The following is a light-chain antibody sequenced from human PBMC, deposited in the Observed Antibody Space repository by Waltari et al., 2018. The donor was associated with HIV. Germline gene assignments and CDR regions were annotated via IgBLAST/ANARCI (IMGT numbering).Light chain of an antibody. J-gene: IGKJ3*01. Sequence: DIVLTQSPLSLPVTPGESASLSCRASQGLLRNDGNNYLDWYVQKPGRSPQLLVYLASRRTSGVPERFSGTGSGTNFTLKIGRVEAADVGTYYCLQSLHTPRFSFGPGTRVDI. CDR3: LQSLHTPRFS. CDR2: LAS. V-gene: IGKV2-28*01. CDR1: QGLLRNDGNNY.